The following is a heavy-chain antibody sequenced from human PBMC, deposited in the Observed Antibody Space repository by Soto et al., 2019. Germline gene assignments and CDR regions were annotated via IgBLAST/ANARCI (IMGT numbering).Heavy chain of an antibody. CDR1: GGSISSGGYS. J-gene: IGHJ6*02. Sequence: QLQLQESGSGLVKPSQTLSLTCAVSGGSISSGGYSWSWIRQPPGKVLEWIGYIYHSGSTYYNPSLTSRVTISVDRSKNQFSLKLSSVAAAYSAAYNCAGGYCSGGRCFSESGMDTWVQGPTVTVSS. D-gene: IGHD2-15*01. CDR2: IYHSGST. CDR3: AGGYCSGGRCFSESGMDT. V-gene: IGHV4-30-2*01.